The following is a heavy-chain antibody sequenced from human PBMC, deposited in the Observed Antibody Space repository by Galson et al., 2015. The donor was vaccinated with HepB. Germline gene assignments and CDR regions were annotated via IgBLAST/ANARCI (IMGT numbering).Heavy chain of an antibody. CDR2: IFSNDEK. CDR1: GFSLSNARMG. V-gene: IGHV2-26*01. D-gene: IGHD3/OR15-3a*01. Sequence: PALVKPTQTLTLTCTVSGFSLSNARMGVSWIRQPPGKALEWLAHIFSNDEKSYSTSLKSRLTISKDTSKSQVVLTMTNMDPVDTATYYCARIVHTALDAVDAFDIWGQGTMDTVSS. CDR3: ARIVHTALDAVDAFDI. J-gene: IGHJ3*02.